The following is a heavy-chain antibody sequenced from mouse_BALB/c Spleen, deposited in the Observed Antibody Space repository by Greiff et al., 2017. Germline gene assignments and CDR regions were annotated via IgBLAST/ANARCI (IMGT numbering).Heavy chain of an antibody. CDR1: GFAFSSYD. V-gene: IGHV5-12-1*01. Sequence: EVHLVESGGGLVKPGGSLKLSCAASGFAFSSYDMSWVRQTPEKRLEWVAYISSGGGSTYYPDTVKGRFTISRDNAKNTLYLQMSSLKSEDTAMYYCARHDFDGYPSWFAYWGQGTLVTVS. J-gene: IGHJ3*01. CDR3: ARHDFDGYPSWFAY. CDR2: ISSGGGST. D-gene: IGHD2-3*01.